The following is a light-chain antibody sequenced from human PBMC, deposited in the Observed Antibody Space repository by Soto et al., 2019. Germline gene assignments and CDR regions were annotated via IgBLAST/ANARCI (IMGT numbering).Light chain of an antibody. V-gene: IGLV2-14*01. J-gene: IGLJ1*01. CDR2: EVS. Sequence: QSALTQPASVSGSPGQSITISCTGTSSDIYDFNYVSWYQQHPGRAPKLIIYEVSNRPSGVSNRFSGSKSGNTASLTISGLQAEDGADYYCASYTDIRNLYVFGTWTKVTVL. CDR1: SSDIYDFNY. CDR3: ASYTDIRNLYV.